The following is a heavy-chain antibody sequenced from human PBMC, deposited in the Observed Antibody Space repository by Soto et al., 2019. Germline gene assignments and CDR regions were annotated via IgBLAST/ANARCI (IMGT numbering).Heavy chain of an antibody. CDR3: AGITYYDFWSAVPLDAFDI. V-gene: IGHV3-11*01. J-gene: IGHJ3*02. CDR1: GFTFSDYD. D-gene: IGHD3-3*01. CDR2: ISSSGSTI. Sequence: QVQLVESGGGLVKPGGSLRLSCAASGFTFSDYDMSWIRQAPGKGLEWVAYISSSGSTIYYADSVKGRFTISRDNAKNSVYLKMNRLRAEDTAVYYCAGITYYDFWSAVPLDAFDIWGQGTMVTVSS.